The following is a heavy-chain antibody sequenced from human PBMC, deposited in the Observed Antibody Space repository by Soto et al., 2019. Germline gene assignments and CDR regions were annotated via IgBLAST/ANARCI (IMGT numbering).Heavy chain of an antibody. V-gene: IGHV1-3*01. CDR1: GYTFTSYA. D-gene: IGHD2-8*01. J-gene: IGHJ4*02. CDR3: ASIVLFGYCTNGVCYTGFDY. Sequence: ASVKVSCKASGYTFTSYAMHWVRQAPGQRLEWMGWINAGNGNTKYSQKFQGRVTITRDTSASTAYMELSSLRSEDTAVYFFASIVLFGYCTNGVCYTGFDYWGQGTLVTVSS. CDR2: INAGNGNT.